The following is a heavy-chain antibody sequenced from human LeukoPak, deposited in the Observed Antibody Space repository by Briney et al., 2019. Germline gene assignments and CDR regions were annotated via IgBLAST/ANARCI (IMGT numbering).Heavy chain of an antibody. V-gene: IGHV4-34*01. J-gene: IGHJ4*02. Sequence: SETLSLTCDVNGASFGPYYWSWIRQPPGKGLEWIGESNHSGSTTYNPSLTSRVTISVDTSNNQFSLKLTSVTAADTAVYYCARGRSRHDFDYWGQGTLVTVSS. CDR1: GASFGPYY. CDR3: ARGRSRHDFDY. CDR2: SNHSGST.